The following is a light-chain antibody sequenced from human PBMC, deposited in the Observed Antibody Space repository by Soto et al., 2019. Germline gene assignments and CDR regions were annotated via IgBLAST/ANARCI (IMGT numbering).Light chain of an antibody. V-gene: IGKV1-39*01. CDR3: QQYLSLPIT. CDR1: QSISVY. Sequence: DIQMTQSPSSLSASVGDRVTITCRTSQSISVYLNWYQQKPGKVPKLLIYAASSLQSGVPSRFSGGGSGTDFTLTISRVEPEDFAVYYCQQYLSLPITFGQGTRLEIK. J-gene: IGKJ5*01. CDR2: AAS.